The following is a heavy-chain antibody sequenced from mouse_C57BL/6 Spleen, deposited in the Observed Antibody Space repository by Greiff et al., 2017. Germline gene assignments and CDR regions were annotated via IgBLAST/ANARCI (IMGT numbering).Heavy chain of an antibody. CDR2: IDPSDSYT. CDR1: GYTFTSYW. D-gene: IGHD2-4*01. J-gene: IGHJ4*01. CDR3: ASRIYYEYDEGVDY. V-gene: IGHV1-50*01. Sequence: QVQLQQPGAELVKPGASVKLSCKASGYTFTSYWMQWVKQRPGQGLEWIGEIDPSDSYTNYNQKFKGKATLTVDTSSSTAYMQLSSLQSEDSAVYYCASRIYYEYDEGVDYWGQGTSVTVSS.